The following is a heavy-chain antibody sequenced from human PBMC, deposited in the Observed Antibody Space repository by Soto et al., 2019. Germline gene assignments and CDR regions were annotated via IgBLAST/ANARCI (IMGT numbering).Heavy chain of an antibody. J-gene: IGHJ5*02. V-gene: IGHV4-31*03. D-gene: IGHD6-13*01. CDR1: GGSISSGGYY. CDR3: ARVGPDTPAGSYSSSWYWSWFDP. CDR2: IYYSGST. Sequence: SETLSLTCTVSGGSISSGGYYWSWIRQHPGKGLEWIGYIYYSGSTYYNPSLKSRVTISVDTSKNQFSLKLSSVTAADTAVYYCARVGPDTPAGSYSSSWYWSWFDPWGQGTLVTVSS.